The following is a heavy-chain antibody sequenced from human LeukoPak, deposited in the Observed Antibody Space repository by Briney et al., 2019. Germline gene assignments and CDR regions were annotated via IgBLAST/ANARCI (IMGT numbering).Heavy chain of an antibody. CDR3: AKRGEDPAARFDY. CDR2: IRYDGSNK. V-gene: IGHV3-30*02. Sequence: GGSLRLSCAASGFTFSSYGMHWVRQAPGKGLEWVAFIRYDGSNKYYADSVKGRFTISRDNSKNTLYLQMNSLRAEDTAVYYCAKRGEDPAARFDYWGQGTLVTVSS. J-gene: IGHJ4*02. D-gene: IGHD2-2*01. CDR1: GFTFSSYG.